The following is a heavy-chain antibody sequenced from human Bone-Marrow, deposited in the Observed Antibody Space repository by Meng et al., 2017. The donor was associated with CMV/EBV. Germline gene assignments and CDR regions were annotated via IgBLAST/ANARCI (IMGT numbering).Heavy chain of an antibody. Sequence: ASVKVSCKASGYTFTGYYMHWVRQAPGQGLEWMGWINPNSGGTNYAQKFQGRVTMTRDTSISTAYMELSRLRSDDTAVYYCATSSLGGYYGPVDYWGQGTLVTVSS. V-gene: IGHV1-2*02. D-gene: IGHD3-3*01. CDR2: INPNSGGT. CDR3: ATSSLGGYYGPVDY. J-gene: IGHJ4*02. CDR1: GYTFTGYY.